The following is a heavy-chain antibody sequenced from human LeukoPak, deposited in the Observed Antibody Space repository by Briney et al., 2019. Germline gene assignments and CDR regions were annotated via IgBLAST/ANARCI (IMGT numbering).Heavy chain of an antibody. J-gene: IGHJ4*02. CDR1: GFSVSSNY. CDR3: ASISDLLYYFDS. CDR2: IYTGGNT. V-gene: IGHV3-66*01. Sequence: GGSLRLSCAASGFSVSSNYMSRVRQAPGKGLEWVSLIYTGGNTYYADSVKGRFTLSRDNSKNTVYLQMNSLRVEDTAMYYCASISDLLYYFDSWGQGTLVTVSS.